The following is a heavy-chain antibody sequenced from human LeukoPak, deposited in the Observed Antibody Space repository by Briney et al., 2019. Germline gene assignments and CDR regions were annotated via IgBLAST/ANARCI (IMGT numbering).Heavy chain of an antibody. J-gene: IGHJ4*02. CDR2: ISSSSSYI. D-gene: IGHD3-10*01. Sequence: GGSLRLSCAASGFTFSSYSMNWVRQAPGKGLEWVSSISSSSSYIYYADSVKGRFTISRDNAENSLYLQMNSLRAEDTAVYYCARVEYYGSGSYYGTGKYWGQGTLVTVSS. V-gene: IGHV3-21*01. CDR3: ARVEYYGSGSYYGTGKY. CDR1: GFTFSSYS.